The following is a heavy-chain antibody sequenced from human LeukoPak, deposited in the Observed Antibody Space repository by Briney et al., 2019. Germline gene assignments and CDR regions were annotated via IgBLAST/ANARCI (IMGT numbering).Heavy chain of an antibody. CDR3: ARLPSSYYGSGSYKPPYYYYYGMDV. Sequence: GESLKISCEGSGYSFASYWIAWVRQMPGKGLEWMGIIYPGDSDTRYSPSFQGQVTISADKSISTAYLQWSSLKASDTAMYYCARLPSSYYGSGSYKPPYYYYYGMDVWGQGTTVTVSS. J-gene: IGHJ6*02. D-gene: IGHD3-10*01. CDR2: IYPGDSDT. V-gene: IGHV5-51*01. CDR1: GYSFASYW.